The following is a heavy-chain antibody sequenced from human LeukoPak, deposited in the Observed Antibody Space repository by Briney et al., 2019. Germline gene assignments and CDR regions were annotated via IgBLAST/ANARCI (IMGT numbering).Heavy chain of an antibody. J-gene: IGHJ5*02. CDR2: TYYSGST. CDR3: ARDQGYCSSTSCNNWFDP. D-gene: IGHD2-2*01. V-gene: IGHV4-59*01. Sequence: PSETLSLTCTVSSGSISSYYWSWIRQPPGKGLVWIGYTYYSGSTNYNPSLKSRVTISVDTSKNQFSLKLSSVTAADTAVYYCARDQGYCSSTSCNNWFDPWGQGTLVTVSS. CDR1: SGSISSYY.